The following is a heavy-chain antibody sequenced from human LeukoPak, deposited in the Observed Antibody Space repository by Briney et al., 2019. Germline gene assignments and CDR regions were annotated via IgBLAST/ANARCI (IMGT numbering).Heavy chain of an antibody. CDR2: IKVDGREK. J-gene: IGHJ4*02. D-gene: IGHD3-10*01. V-gene: IGHV3-7*01. CDR3: ARDSRGGYDC. CDR1: GFIFSMYW. Sequence: PGGSLRLSCAVSGFIFSMYWMSWVREAPARGLEWVAKIKVDGREKDYLDSVKGRFTISRDNAKTSLYLQMDSLRAEHTAMYYCARDSRGGYDCWGQGTLVTVSS.